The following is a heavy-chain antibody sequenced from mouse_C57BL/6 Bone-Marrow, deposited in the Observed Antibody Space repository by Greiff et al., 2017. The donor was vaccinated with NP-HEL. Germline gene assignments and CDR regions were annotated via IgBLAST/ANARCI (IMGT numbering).Heavy chain of an antibody. CDR1: GYTFTDYN. J-gene: IGHJ1*03. Sequence: EVQLQQSGPELVKPGASVTIPCKASGYTFTDYNMDWVKQSHGKSLEWIGDINPNNGGTIYNQKFKGKATLTVDQSSSTAYMELRSLTSEDTAVYYCAREGDGYYPYWYFDVWGTGTTVTVSS. V-gene: IGHV1-18*01. CDR3: AREGDGYYPYWYFDV. D-gene: IGHD2-3*01. CDR2: INPNNGGT.